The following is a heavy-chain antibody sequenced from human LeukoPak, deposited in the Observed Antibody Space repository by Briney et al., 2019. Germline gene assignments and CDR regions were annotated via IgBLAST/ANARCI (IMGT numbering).Heavy chain of an antibody. CDR2: INTDGSST. J-gene: IGHJ4*02. Sequence: GGSLRLSCAASGFTFSSYWMHWVRQAPGKGLVWVSRINTDGSSTSYADSVKGRFTISRDNAKNTLYLQMNSLRAEDTAVYYCAREPLPTRYSSLVGSSSSCLDYWAREPWSPSPQ. D-gene: IGHD6-6*01. CDR3: AREPLPTRYSSLVGSSSSCLDY. V-gene: IGHV3-74*01. CDR1: GFTFSSYW.